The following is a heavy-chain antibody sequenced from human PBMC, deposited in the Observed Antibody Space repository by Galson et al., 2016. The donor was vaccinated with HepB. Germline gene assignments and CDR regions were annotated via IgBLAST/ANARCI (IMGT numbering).Heavy chain of an antibody. V-gene: IGHV3-30*18. J-gene: IGHJ4*02. Sequence: SLRLSCAVSGFTFISYGMHRVRQAPVKGLEWVAVISYDGRNPHYADSVKGRCTISTDNSKNTPYLQMNRLRPEDTAVYYCAKDLTIFGMIMSPGDWGQGALVTVSS. CDR3: AKDLTIFGMIMSPGD. CDR1: GFTFISYG. D-gene: IGHD3-3*01. CDR2: ISYDGRNP.